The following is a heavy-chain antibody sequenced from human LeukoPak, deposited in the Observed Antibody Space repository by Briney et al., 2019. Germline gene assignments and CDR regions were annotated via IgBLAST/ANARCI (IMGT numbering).Heavy chain of an antibody. V-gene: IGHV3-74*03. CDR3: ASGYCGGGSCYSRPEY. J-gene: IGHJ4*02. CDR1: GLTFSSSW. Sequence: GGSLRLSCAASGLTFSSSWMRWVRQAPGKGLVWVSRINSDGSSTTYADSVKGRFTISRDNAKNTLYLQMNSLRAEDTALYYCASGYCGGGSCYSRPEYWGQGTLVTVSS. D-gene: IGHD2-15*01. CDR2: INSDGSST.